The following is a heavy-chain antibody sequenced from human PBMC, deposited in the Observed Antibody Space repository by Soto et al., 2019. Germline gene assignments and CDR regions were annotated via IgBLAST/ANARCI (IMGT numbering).Heavy chain of an antibody. Sequence: QVQLVQSGAEVKKPGSSVKVSCKASGGTFSSYTITWVRQAPGQGLEWMGRIIPILGIANYAQKFQGRVTITADKSTGTAYIELSSLRSDDTAVYYCLNIPHYWGQGTLVTVSS. CDR3: LNIPHY. J-gene: IGHJ4*02. CDR2: IIPILGIA. CDR1: GGTFSSYT. V-gene: IGHV1-69*02.